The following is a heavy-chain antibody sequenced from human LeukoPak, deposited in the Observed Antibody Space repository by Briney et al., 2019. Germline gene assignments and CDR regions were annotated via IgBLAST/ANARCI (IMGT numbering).Heavy chain of an antibody. Sequence: PSETLSLTCTVSGGPFDAYYWSWIRQPPGKGLEWIGYIYYSGHTNYNPSLKSRVTISVDTSKKQFSLKLSSVTAADTAVYYCASTPGIAATGTPWWFDPWGQGTLVTVSS. V-gene: IGHV4-59*01. D-gene: IGHD6-13*01. CDR3: ASTPGIAATGTPWWFDP. J-gene: IGHJ5*02. CDR2: IYYSGHT. CDR1: GGPFDAYY.